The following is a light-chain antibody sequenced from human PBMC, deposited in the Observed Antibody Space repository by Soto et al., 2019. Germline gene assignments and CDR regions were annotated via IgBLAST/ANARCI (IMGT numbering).Light chain of an antibody. CDR3: AAWDDSLV. V-gene: IGLV1-47*01. CDR1: SSNIGSNY. J-gene: IGLJ2*01. Sequence: QSVLTQPPSASGTPGQRVTISCSGSSSNIGSNYVYWYQQLPGTAPKLLIYRNNQRPSGVPDRFSGSKSGTSASLAISGLRSEDEADCYCAAWDDSLVFGGGTKLTVL. CDR2: RNN.